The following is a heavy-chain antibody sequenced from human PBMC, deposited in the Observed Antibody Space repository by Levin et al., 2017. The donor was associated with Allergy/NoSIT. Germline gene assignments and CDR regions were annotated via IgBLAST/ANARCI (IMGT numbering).Heavy chain of an antibody. Sequence: GESLKISCAASGFTFSSYAMHWVRQAPGKGLEWVAVISYDGSNKYYADSVKGRFTISRDNSKNTLYLQMNSLRAEDTAVYYCARDAELRYFDWLYWGYNWFDPWGQGTLVTVSS. V-gene: IGHV3-30-3*01. J-gene: IGHJ5*02. CDR3: ARDAELRYFDWLYWGYNWFDP. CDR1: GFTFSSYA. CDR2: ISYDGSNK. D-gene: IGHD3-9*01.